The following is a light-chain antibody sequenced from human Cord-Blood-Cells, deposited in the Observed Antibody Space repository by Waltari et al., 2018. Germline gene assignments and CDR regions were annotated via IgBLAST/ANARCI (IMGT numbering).Light chain of an antibody. J-gene: IGLJ2*01. CDR3: CSYAGSSTFVV. CDR2: EFR. V-gene: IGLV2-23*02. CDR1: SSDVGSYNL. Sequence: QSALTQSASVSGSPGQSITISCTGTSSDVGSYNLVSWYQPHPGKAPKLMIYEFRKRPSGVSYRFSGSKSGNTASLTISGLQAEDEADYYCCSYAGSSTFVVFGGGTKLTVL.